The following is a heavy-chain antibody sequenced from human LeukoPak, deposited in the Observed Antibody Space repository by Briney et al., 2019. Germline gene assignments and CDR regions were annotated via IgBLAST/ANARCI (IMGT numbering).Heavy chain of an antibody. Sequence: PGGSLRLSCAASGFTVSSNYMSWVRQAPGKGLEWVSVIYSGGSTYYADSVKGRFTISRDNSKNTLYLQMNSLRAEDTAVYYCASAGGIAAARTLDYWGQGTLVTVSS. D-gene: IGHD6-13*01. CDR1: GFTVSSNY. CDR2: IYSGGST. V-gene: IGHV3-66*01. J-gene: IGHJ4*02. CDR3: ASAGGIAAARTLDY.